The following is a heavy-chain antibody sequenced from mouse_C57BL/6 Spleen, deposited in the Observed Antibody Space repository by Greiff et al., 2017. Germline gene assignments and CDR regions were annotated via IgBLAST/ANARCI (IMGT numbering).Heavy chain of an antibody. CDR1: GYTFTSYG. J-gene: IGHJ2*01. V-gene: IGHV1-64*01. Sequence: VQLQQPGAELAKPGASVKLSCKASGYTFTSYGMHWVKQRPGQGLEWIGMIHPNSGSTNYNEKFKSKATLTVDKSSSTAYMQLSSLTSEDSAVYYCARDYYGSSYGDYWGQGTTLTVSS. CDR2: IHPNSGST. D-gene: IGHD1-1*01. CDR3: ARDYYGSSYGDY.